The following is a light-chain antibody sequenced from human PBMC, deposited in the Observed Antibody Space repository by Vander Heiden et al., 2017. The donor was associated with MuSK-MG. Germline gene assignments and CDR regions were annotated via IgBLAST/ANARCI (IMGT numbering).Light chain of an antibody. CDR1: QSIDNY. J-gene: IGKJ1*01. CDR2: ASS. CDR3: QQSYSTPRT. V-gene: IGKV1-39*01. Sequence: DVQMTQSPSSLPASVGDRVTTTCRASQSIDNYLNWFQQKVGEAPRLLIYASSTLQSGVPSRFSGSGSGTDFTLTISSLQPEDFATYYCQQSYSTPRTFGQGTKVEVK.